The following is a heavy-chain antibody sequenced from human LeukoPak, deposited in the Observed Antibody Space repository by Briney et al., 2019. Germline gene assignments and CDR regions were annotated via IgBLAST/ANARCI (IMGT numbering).Heavy chain of an antibody. J-gene: IGHJ4*02. Sequence: SETLSLTCAVYGGSFSGSYWSWIRQPPGKGLEWIGEINHSGSTNYNPCLKSRVTISVDTSKNQFSLKLSSVTAADTAVYYCARGSGYYDSSGYGNYWGQGTLVTVSS. CDR3: ARGSGYYDSSGYGNY. CDR2: INHSGST. CDR1: GGSFSGSY. V-gene: IGHV4-34*01. D-gene: IGHD3-22*01.